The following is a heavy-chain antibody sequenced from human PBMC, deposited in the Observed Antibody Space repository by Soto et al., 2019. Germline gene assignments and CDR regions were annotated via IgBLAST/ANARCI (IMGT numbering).Heavy chain of an antibody. CDR1: GYSFTSYW. J-gene: IGHJ3*02. V-gene: IGHV5-51*01. CDR2: IYPGDSDT. CDR3: ARQPRYCSGGSCHGIAFDI. D-gene: IGHD2-15*01. Sequence: GESLKISCKGSGYSFTSYWIGWVRQMPGKGLEWMGIIYPGDSDTRYSPSFQGQVTISADKSISTAYLQWSSLKASDTAMYYCARQPRYCSGGSCHGIAFDIWGQGTMVTVSS.